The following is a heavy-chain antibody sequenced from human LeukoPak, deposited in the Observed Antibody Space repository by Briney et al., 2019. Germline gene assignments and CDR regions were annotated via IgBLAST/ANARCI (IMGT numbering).Heavy chain of an antibody. J-gene: IGHJ4*02. CDR2: ISAYNGNT. D-gene: IGHD3-22*01. CDR1: GYTFTSYG. Sequence: ASVKVSCKASGYTFTSYGISWVRQAPGQGLEWMGWISAYNGNTNYAQKLQGRVTMTTDISTSTAYMELRGLRSDDTAVYYCARDNLHFDSSGYYDYWGQGTLVTVSS. V-gene: IGHV1-18*01. CDR3: ARDNLHFDSSGYYDY.